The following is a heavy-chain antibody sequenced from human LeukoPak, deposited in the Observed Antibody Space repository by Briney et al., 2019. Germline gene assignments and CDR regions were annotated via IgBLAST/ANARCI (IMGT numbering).Heavy chain of an antibody. D-gene: IGHD6-6*01. CDR2: TYYRSKWHN. CDR1: GDSVSSNSAA. J-gene: IGHJ4*02. V-gene: IGHV6-1*01. Sequence: SQTLSLTCAISGDSVSSNSAAWNWIRKSPSRGLEWLGRTYYRSKWHNDYSPSVKSRITINPDTSKNQFSLQLNSVTPEDTAVYYCARDQDSSSSFDYWGQGTLVTVSS. CDR3: ARDQDSSSSFDY.